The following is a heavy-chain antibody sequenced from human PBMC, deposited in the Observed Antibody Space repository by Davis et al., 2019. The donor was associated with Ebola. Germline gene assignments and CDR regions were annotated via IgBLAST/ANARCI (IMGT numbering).Heavy chain of an antibody. CDR1: GYTFTSYY. Sequence: AASVTVSCMASGYTFTSYYMHWVRQAPGQGLEWMGLINPSCGSTSYAQKFQGRVTMTEDTPTDTAYIELSSLRSEDTAVYYCARGSYGSGRGVVVDVWGQGTTVTVSS. D-gene: IGHD3-10*01. V-gene: IGHV1-46*01. J-gene: IGHJ6*02. CDR3: ARGSYGSGRGVVVDV. CDR2: INPSCGST.